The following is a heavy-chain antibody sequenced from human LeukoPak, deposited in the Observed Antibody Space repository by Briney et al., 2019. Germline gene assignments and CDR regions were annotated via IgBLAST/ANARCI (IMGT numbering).Heavy chain of an antibody. CDR2: IYYSGST. V-gene: IGHV4-39*07. D-gene: IGHD3-3*01. CDR1: GGSISSSSYY. CDR3: ARASYGVVIKGPYYYYYMDV. J-gene: IGHJ6*03. Sequence: KPSETLSLTCTVPGGSISSSSYYWGWIRQPPGKGLEWIGSIYYSGSTYYNPSLKSRVTISVDTSKNQFSLKLSSVTAADTAVYYCARASYGVVIKGPYYYYYMDVWGKGTTVTVSS.